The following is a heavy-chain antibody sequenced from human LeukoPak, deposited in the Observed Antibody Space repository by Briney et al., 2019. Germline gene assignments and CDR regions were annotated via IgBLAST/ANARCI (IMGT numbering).Heavy chain of an antibody. D-gene: IGHD3-3*01. J-gene: IGHJ3*02. Sequence: PGGSLRLSCVASGITFSSYDMSWVRQAPGKGLEWISAISDRGKTDYADSVKGRFTISRDNSKNTLYLQLSSLRGDDTAIYYFAKLPTIFGVADSFDTWGQGTLVTVSS. CDR3: AKLPTIFGVADSFDT. CDR2: ISDRGKT. CDR1: GITFSSYD. V-gene: IGHV3-23*01.